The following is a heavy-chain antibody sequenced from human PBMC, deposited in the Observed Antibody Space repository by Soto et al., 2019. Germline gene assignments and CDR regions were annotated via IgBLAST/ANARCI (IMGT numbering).Heavy chain of an antibody. J-gene: IGHJ3*02. CDR1: GYTFTSYA. D-gene: IGHD3-9*01. V-gene: IGHV1-3*01. CDR2: INAGNGNT. CDR3: ARDSPPIYDILTGYRAPDAFDI. Sequence: GASVKVSCKASGYTFTSYAMHWVRQAPGQRLEWMGWINAGNGNTKYSQKFQGRVTITRDTSASTAYMELSSLRSEDTAVYYCARDSPPIYDILTGYRAPDAFDIWGQGTMVTVSS.